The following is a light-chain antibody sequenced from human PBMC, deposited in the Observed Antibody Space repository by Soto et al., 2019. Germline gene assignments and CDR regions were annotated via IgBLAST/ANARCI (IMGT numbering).Light chain of an antibody. CDR3: QQYYSTLYT. V-gene: IGKV4-1*01. Sequence: DIVMTQSPDSLAVSLGERATINCKSSQSVLYSSNNKNYLAWYQQKPGQPPKLLIYWASTRESGVPDRFSGSGCGTDFTLTISSLQAEDVAIYYCQQYYSTLYTFGHGTKLEIK. CDR1: QSVLYSSNNKNY. CDR2: WAS. J-gene: IGKJ2*01.